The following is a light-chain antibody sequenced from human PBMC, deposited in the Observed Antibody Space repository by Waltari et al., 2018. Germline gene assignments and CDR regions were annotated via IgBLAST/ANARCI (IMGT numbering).Light chain of an antibody. V-gene: IGKV1-12*01. CDR2: AVS. CDR1: QDIASA. J-gene: IGKJ1*01. Sequence: EIQMTQSPSSVSASVGDRVTLTCRAGQDIASALAWYQQKPGHAPKLLIYAVSSLQSGVPSRISGSGSGTDFTLPISSLQPEDLATYYCQQGSTFPPTFGQGTKVEMK. CDR3: QQGSTFPPT.